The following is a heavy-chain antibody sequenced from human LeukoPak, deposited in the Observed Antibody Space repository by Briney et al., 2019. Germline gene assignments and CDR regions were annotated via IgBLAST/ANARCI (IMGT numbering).Heavy chain of an antibody. D-gene: IGHD2-2*01. CDR1: GYSISSGYY. V-gene: IGHV4-38-2*01. CDR3: AYQLLSWFDP. J-gene: IGHJ5*02. Sequence: MSSETLSLTCAVSGYSISSGYYWGWIRQPPGTGLEWIGSIYHSGSTYYNPSLKSRVTISVDTSKNQFSLKLSSVTAADTAAYYCAYQLLSWFDPWGQGTLVTVSS. CDR2: IYHSGST.